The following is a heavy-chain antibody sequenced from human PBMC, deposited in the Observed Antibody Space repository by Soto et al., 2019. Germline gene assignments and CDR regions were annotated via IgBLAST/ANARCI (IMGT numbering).Heavy chain of an antibody. V-gene: IGHV1-24*01. CDR2: FDPEDGEI. D-gene: IGHD2-8*01. Sequence: QVQLVQSGAEVKKPGASVKVSCKVSGYSVAELSIPWVRQAPGKGLEWMGCFDPEDGEIDYAQRFQVRVTVTKDTSTDTADMALTTLTSDYTAVYYCATGVSPLTYEWLPGLRSWGQGTLVTVSS. CDR3: ATGVSPLTYEWLPGLRS. J-gene: IGHJ5*02. CDR1: GYSVAELS.